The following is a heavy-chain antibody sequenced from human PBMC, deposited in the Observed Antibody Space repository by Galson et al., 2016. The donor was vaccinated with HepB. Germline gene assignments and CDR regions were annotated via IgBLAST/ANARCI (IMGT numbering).Heavy chain of an antibody. CDR1: GGSINSNTNY. CDR3: AQQPHA. J-gene: IGHJ4*02. V-gene: IGHV4-39*01. CDR2: IYYSGST. Sequence: SETLSLTCTVSGGSINSNTNYWGWIRQPPGKGLEWIGSIYYSGSTYYNPSLKTRVAISADTSNNQFSLKLSSVTAADTAVYDCAQQPHAWGQGTLVTVSS.